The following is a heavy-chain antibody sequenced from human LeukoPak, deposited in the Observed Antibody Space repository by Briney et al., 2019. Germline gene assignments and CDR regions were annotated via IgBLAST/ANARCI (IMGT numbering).Heavy chain of an antibody. V-gene: IGHV3-48*01. J-gene: IGHJ4*02. CDR1: GFTFTTYS. Sequence: GGSLRLSCAASGFTFTTYSMNWVRQAPGKGLEWVSYISITSRTTYYADSVKGRFTISRDNSKNTLYLQMNSLRAEDTAVYYCARGRPAYCGGDCYNDYWGQGTLVTVSS. D-gene: IGHD2-21*02. CDR2: ISITSRTT. CDR3: ARGRPAYCGGDCYNDY.